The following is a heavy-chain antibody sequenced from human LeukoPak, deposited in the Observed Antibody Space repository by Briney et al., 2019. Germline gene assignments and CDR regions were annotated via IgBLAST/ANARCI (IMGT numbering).Heavy chain of an antibody. Sequence: LILSGYAPPLTDRTILLGRGRQTPGKGLEWVSIIHTGGATYYMESVKGRSSISRDNFKNTLYLQMNSLRAEDTAVYYCARGRGSDWGQGTLVTVSS. CDR3: ARGRGSD. CDR1: PLTDRTIL. J-gene: IGHJ4*02. CDR2: IHTGGAT. D-gene: IGHD2-15*01. V-gene: IGHV3-53*01.